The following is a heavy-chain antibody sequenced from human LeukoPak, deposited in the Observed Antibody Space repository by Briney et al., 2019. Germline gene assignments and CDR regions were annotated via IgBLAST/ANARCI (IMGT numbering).Heavy chain of an antibody. V-gene: IGHV4-59*01. CDR2: IYYSGST. CDR3: ARAGDAFDI. J-gene: IGHJ3*02. CDR1: GGSISRYY. Sequence: PSETLSLTCTVSGGSISRYYWSWIRQPPGKGLEWIGYIYYSGSTNYNPSLKSRVTISVDTSKNQFSLKLSSVTAADTAVYYCARAGDAFDIWGQGTMVTVSS.